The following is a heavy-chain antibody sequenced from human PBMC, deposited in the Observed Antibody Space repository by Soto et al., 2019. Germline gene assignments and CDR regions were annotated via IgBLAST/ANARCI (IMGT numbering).Heavy chain of an antibody. Sequence: QVQLVQSGAEVKKPGSSVKVSCKASGGTFSSYTISWVRQAPGQGLEWMGRIIPILGIANYAQKFQGRVTITADKSTSTAYMELSSLRSEDTAVYYCASSYYYDSSGYFWWFDPWGQGTLVTVSS. CDR3: ASSYYYDSSGYFWWFDP. CDR2: IIPILGIA. V-gene: IGHV1-69*02. CDR1: GGTFSSYT. J-gene: IGHJ5*02. D-gene: IGHD3-22*01.